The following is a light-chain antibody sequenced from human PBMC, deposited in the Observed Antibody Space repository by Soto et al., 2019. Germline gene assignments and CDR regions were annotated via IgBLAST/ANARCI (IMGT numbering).Light chain of an antibody. CDR3: QHYNNWPRT. CDR1: QSVSYN. Sequence: EIVMTQSPATLSVSPGERVTLSCSASQSVSYNLAWYQQKPGQAPRLLIYGPSTRATGIPARFSGSGSGTEFTLTISSLQSEDFALYYCQHYNNWPRTFGQGTKVEIK. J-gene: IGKJ1*01. CDR2: GPS. V-gene: IGKV3-15*01.